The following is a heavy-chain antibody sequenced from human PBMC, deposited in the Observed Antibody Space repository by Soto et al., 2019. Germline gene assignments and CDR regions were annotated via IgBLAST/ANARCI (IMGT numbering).Heavy chain of an antibody. Sequence: SETLSLTCAVYGGSFSGYYWTWIRQPPGKGLEWIGEINHSGTTTYNPSLKSRVTISVDTSRDQFSLRLSSVTAADTAVYFWARGGFLRGNFYIVDDWGQGALGTV. D-gene: IGHD2-21*01. V-gene: IGHV4-34*01. CDR2: INHSGTT. J-gene: IGHJ4*02. CDR3: ARGGFLRGNFYIVDD. CDR1: GGSFSGYY.